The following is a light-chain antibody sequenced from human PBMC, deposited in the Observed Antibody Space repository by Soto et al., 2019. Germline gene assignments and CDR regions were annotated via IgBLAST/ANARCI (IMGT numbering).Light chain of an antibody. Sequence: QSALTQPASVSGSPGQSITISCTGTSSDVGGYNYVSWYQQHPGKAPKLMIYDVSNRPSGVSNRFSGSKSGNTASLTISGLQAEDEADYYCSSYTSSSTLDVFGTGTNHRP. V-gene: IGLV2-14*01. CDR1: SSDVGGYNY. J-gene: IGLJ1*01. CDR2: DVS. CDR3: SSYTSSSTLDV.